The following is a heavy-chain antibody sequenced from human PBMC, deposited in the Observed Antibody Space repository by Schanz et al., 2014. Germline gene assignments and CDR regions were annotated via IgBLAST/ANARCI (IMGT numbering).Heavy chain of an antibody. J-gene: IGHJ4*02. CDR2: ISPYTGNT. D-gene: IGHD4-17*01. Sequence: QVHLVQSGAEVKKPGSSVKVSCKASGGTFSSDTFSWVRQAPGQGLEWVGWISPYTGNTHYFDKMEGRVTMTTDTSTSTAYMELSSLRSEDTAVYYCARGYGDSPTDFWGQGTLVTVSS. CDR1: GGTFSSDT. V-gene: IGHV1-69*08. CDR3: ARGYGDSPTDF.